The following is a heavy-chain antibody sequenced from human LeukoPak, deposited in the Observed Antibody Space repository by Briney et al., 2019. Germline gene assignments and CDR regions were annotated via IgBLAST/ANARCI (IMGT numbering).Heavy chain of an antibody. V-gene: IGHV4-38-2*02. CDR2: IYHSGST. CDR1: GYSISSGYY. D-gene: IGHD1-26*01. Sequence: SETLSLTCTVSGYSISSGYYWGWLRQPPGKGLEWIGSIYHSGSTYYNPSLKSRVTISVDTSKNQFSLKLSSVTAADTAVYYCARYVGATATKYYFDYWGQGTLVTVSS. CDR3: ARYVGATATKYYFDY. J-gene: IGHJ4*02.